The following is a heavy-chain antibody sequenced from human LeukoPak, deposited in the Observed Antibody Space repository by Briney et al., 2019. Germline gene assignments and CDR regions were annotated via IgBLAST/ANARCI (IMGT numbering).Heavy chain of an antibody. D-gene: IGHD2-8*02. CDR1: GFTISSYA. CDR3: AKSGGGDCTGDYCINWFDP. J-gene: IGHJ5*02. Sequence: PGGSLRLSCEGSGFTISSYAMSWVRQAPGKGLEWVSAINGGGGLTYYADSVKGRFTISRDNSKNTLYLQMNSLGAEDTAVYYCAKSGGGDCTGDYCINWFDPWGQGTLVTVSS. V-gene: IGHV3-23*01. CDR2: INGGGGLT.